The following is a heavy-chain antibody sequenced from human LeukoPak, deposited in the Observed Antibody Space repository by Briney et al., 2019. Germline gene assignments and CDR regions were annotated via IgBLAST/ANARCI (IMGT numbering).Heavy chain of an antibody. J-gene: IGHJ4*02. CDR1: GFSLRNYW. V-gene: IGHV3-7*01. CDR3: ARGGHRQKEF. Sequence: GESLRLSCVASGFSLRNYWMTWVRQSPGKGLEWVAIINPDGSGKYSVDSVKGRFTISRDNAKNSLYLQMSSLRAEDTAVYYCARGGHRQKEFWGQGTLVTVSS. D-gene: IGHD2/OR15-2a*01. CDR2: INPDGSGK.